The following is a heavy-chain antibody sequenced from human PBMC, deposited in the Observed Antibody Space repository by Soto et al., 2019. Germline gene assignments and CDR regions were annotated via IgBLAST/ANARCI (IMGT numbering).Heavy chain of an antibody. CDR2: ISYDGSNK. CDR3: AKDGRNYGDKFDAFDI. CDR1: GFTFSSYG. Sequence: QVQLVESGGGVVQPGRSLRLYCAASGFTFSSYGMHWVRQAPGKGLEWVAVISYDGSNKYYADSVKGRFTISRDNSKNTLYLQMNSLRAEDTAVYYCAKDGRNYGDKFDAFDISGQGTMVTVSS. J-gene: IGHJ3*02. V-gene: IGHV3-30*18. D-gene: IGHD4-17*01.